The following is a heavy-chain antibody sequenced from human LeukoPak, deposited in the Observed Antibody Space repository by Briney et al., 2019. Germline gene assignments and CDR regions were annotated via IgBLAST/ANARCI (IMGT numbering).Heavy chain of an antibody. CDR1: GFTVSSNY. D-gene: IGHD3-16*01. V-gene: IGHV3-53*01. CDR3: ARDGGIIRFGGQDV. CDR2: IYSGGST. J-gene: IGHJ6*02. Sequence: GSLRLSCAASGFTVSSNYMSWVRQAPGKGLEWVSVIYSGGSTYYADSVKGRFTISRDNAANSLYLQMNSLRVEDTAVYYCARDGGIIRFGGQDVWGQGTTVTVSS.